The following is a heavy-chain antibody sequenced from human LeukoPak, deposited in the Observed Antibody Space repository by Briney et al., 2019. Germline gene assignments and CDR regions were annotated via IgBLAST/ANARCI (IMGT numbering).Heavy chain of an antibody. V-gene: IGHV1-46*01. CDR1: GYTFTGYY. Sequence: ASVKVSCKASGYTFTGYYMHWVRQAPGQGLEWMGIINPSGGSTSYAQKFQGRVTMTRDTSTSTVYMELSSLRSEDTAVYYCARDQDDYDSRGEYFQHWGQGTLVTVSS. D-gene: IGHD3-22*01. CDR2: INPSGGST. J-gene: IGHJ1*01. CDR3: ARDQDDYDSRGEYFQH.